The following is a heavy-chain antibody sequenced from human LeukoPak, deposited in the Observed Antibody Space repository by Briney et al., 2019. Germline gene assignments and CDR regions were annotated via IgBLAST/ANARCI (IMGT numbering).Heavy chain of an antibody. CDR3: ARLLDESTIYDL. CDR1: GFTFNRHW. CDR2: INKDGSDK. J-gene: IGHJ5*02. Sequence: GGSLRLSCAASGFTFNRHWMSWVRQAPGKGLEWVASINKDGSDKYYVDSVKGRFIISRDNAKTSLSLQMNSLRAEDTAMYYCARLLDESTIYDLWGQGTLVTVSS. D-gene: IGHD5/OR15-5a*01. V-gene: IGHV3-7*01.